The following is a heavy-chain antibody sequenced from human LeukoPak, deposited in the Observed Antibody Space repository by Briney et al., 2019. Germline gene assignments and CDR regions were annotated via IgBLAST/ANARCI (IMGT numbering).Heavy chain of an antibody. V-gene: IGHV1-2*02. J-gene: IGHJ5*02. Sequence: ASVKVSCTASGYTFTGYYMHWVRQAPGPGLEWMGWINPNSGGTNYAQKFQGRVTMTRDTSISTAYMELSRMSSDATAVYYCARELRTGSHCFYTWGQGTPGTVSS. CDR1: GYTFTGYY. D-gene: IGHD1-1*01. CDR3: ARELRTGSHCFYT. CDR2: INPNSGGT.